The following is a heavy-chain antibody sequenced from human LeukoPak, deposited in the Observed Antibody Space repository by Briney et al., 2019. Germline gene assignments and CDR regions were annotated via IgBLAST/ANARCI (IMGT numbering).Heavy chain of an antibody. D-gene: IGHD2-2*01. J-gene: IGHJ4*02. Sequence: GGSLRLSCAASGFTFSSYAMSWVRQAPGKGLEWVSAISGSGGSIYYADSVKGRFTISRDNSKNTLYLQMNSLRAEDTAVYYCAKGWGYCSSTSCYGTFDYWGQGTLVTVSS. CDR2: ISGSGGSI. V-gene: IGHV3-23*01. CDR1: GFTFSSYA. CDR3: AKGWGYCSSTSCYGTFDY.